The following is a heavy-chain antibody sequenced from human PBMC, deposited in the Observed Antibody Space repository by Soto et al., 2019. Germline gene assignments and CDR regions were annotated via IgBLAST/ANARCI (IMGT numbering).Heavy chain of an antibody. V-gene: IGHV1-69*01. CDR1: GGTFSSYA. Sequence: QVQLVQSGAEVKKPGSSVKVSCKASGGTFSSYAISWVRQAPGQGLEWMGGIIPIFGTANYAQKFQGRVTITADESTSTDYMELSSLRSENTAEYYCARSPYCFSYYYYGMDVWGQGTTVTVSS. J-gene: IGHJ6*02. CDR2: IIPIFGTA. CDR3: ARSPYCFSYYYYGMDV. D-gene: IGHD1-26*01.